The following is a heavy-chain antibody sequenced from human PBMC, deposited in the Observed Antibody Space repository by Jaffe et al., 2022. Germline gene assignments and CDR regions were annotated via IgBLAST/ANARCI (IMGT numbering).Heavy chain of an antibody. CDR3: AKDQGGYYSEAFDI. D-gene: IGHD3-10*01. V-gene: IGHV3-30*02. J-gene: IGHJ3*02. CDR2: IRYDGSNK. CDR1: GFTFSSYG. Sequence: QVQLVESGGGVVQPGGSLRLSCAASGFTFSSYGMHWVRQAPGKGLEWVAFIRYDGSNKYYADSVKGRFTISRDNSKNTLYLQMNSLRAEDTAVYYCAKDQGGYYSEAFDIWGQGTMVTVSS.